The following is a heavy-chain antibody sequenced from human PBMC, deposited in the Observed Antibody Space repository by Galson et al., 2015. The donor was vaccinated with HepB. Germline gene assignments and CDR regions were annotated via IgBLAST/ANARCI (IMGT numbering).Heavy chain of an antibody. CDR3: ARVGDYYDSSGYPSGGP. CDR2: ISAYNGNT. Sequence: SVKVSCKASGYTFTSYGISWVRQAPGQGLEWMGWISAYNGNTNYAQKLQGRVTMTTDTSTSTAYMELRSLRSDDTAVYYCARVGDYYDSSGYPSGGPWGQGTLVTVSS. CDR1: GYTFTSYG. J-gene: IGHJ5*02. V-gene: IGHV1-18*01. D-gene: IGHD3-22*01.